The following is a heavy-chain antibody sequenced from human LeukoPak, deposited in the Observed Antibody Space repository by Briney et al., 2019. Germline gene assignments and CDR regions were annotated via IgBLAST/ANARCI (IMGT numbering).Heavy chain of an antibody. CDR1: GYSFTNYW. CDR3: ARSYYYDSSGYCDY. CDR2: IYPGDSDT. Sequence: GESLKISCEGSGYSFTNYWIGWVRQMPGKGLEWMGIIYPGDSDTRYSPSFQGQVTISADKSIGTAYLQWSSLKASDTAMYYCARSYYYDSSGYCDYWGQGTLVTVSS. V-gene: IGHV5-51*01. D-gene: IGHD3-22*01. J-gene: IGHJ4*02.